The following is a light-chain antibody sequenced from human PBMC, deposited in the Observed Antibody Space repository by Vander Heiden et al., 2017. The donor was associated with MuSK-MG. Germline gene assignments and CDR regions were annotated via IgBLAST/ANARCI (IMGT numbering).Light chain of an antibody. CDR3: CSYAGSSTFVV. J-gene: IGLJ2*01. V-gene: IGLV2-23*03. CDR2: EGS. CDR1: SSDGGSYNL. Sequence: QSALTQPASVSGSPGQSIPISCTGTSSDGGSYNLVSWYQQHPGKAPKLMIYEGSKRPSGVSNRFSGSKSGNTASLTISGLQAEDEADYYCCSYAGSSTFVVFGGGTKLTVL.